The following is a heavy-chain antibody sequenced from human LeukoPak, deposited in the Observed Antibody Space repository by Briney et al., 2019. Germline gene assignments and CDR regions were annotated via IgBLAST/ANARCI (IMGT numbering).Heavy chain of an antibody. D-gene: IGHD3-10*01. CDR1: GFTFSSYW. V-gene: IGHV3-7*01. CDR2: IKQDGSEK. J-gene: IGHJ4*02. CDR3: ARDGVWFGELSVDY. Sequence: GGSLRLSCAASGFTFSSYWMSWVRQAPGKGLEWVADIKQDGSEKYYVDSVKGRFTISRDNAKNSLYLQMNSLRAEDTAVYYCARDGVWFGELSVDYWGQGTLVTVSS.